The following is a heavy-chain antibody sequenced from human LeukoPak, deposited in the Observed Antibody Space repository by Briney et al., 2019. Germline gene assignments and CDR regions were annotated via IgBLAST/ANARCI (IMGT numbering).Heavy chain of an antibody. CDR1: RGTFSSYA. D-gene: IGHD6-13*01. J-gene: IGHJ4*02. CDR2: IIPIFGTA. V-gene: IGHV1-69*06. CDR3: ARDPMGIADRYGL. Sequence: VASVKVSCKASRGTFSSYAISWVRQAPGQGLEWMGGIIPIFGTANYAQKFQGRVTITADKSTSTAYMELSSLRSEDTAVYYCARDPMGIADRYGLWGQGTLVTVSS.